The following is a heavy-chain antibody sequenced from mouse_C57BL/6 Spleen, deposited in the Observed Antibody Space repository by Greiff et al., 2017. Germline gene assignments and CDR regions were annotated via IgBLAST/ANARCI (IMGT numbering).Heavy chain of an antibody. CDR3: ARVLRRGDYYAMDY. CDR2: IYPGSGST. J-gene: IGHJ4*01. V-gene: IGHV1-55*01. Sequence: VQLQQPGAELVKPGASVKMSCKASGYTFTSYWITWVKQRPGQGLEWIGEIYPGSGSTNYNEKFKSKATLTVDTSSSTAYRQLSSLTSEDSAVYDDARVLRRGDYYAMDYWGQGTSVTVSS. D-gene: IGHD2-4*01. CDR1: GYTFTSYW.